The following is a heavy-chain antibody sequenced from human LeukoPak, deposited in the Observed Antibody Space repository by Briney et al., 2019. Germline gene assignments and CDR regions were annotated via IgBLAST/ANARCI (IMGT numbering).Heavy chain of an antibody. D-gene: IGHD6-6*01. CDR2: IYYSGST. J-gene: IGHJ4*02. V-gene: IGHV4-30-4*08. Sequence: PSETLSLTCTVSGGSISSGDYYWSWIRQPPGKGLEWIGYIYYSGSTYYNPSLKSRVTISVDTSKNQFPLKLSSVTAADTAVYYCAAGGYSSSMDIYFDYWGQGTLVTVSS. CDR3: AAGGYSSSMDIYFDY. CDR1: GGSISSGDYY.